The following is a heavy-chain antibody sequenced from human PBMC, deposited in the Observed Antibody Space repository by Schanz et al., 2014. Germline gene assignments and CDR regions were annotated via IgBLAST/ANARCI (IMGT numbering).Heavy chain of an antibody. D-gene: IGHD5-12*01. J-gene: IGHJ3*01. CDR1: RFAFSNFA. Sequence: QAPLVESGGCVVQPGGSLRLSCAASRFAFSNFAIHWVRQAPGKGLEWVAVISYDGSHKDYADSVKGRFTISRDNSKNTLYLQMNSLRAEDTAVYYCARDGGRDGYNLAFDVWGQGTLVTVSS. CDR2: ISYDGSHK. V-gene: IGHV3-30*04. CDR3: ARDGGRDGYNLAFDV.